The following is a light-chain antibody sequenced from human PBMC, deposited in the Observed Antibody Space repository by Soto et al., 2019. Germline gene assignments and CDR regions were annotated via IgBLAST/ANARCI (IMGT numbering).Light chain of an antibody. Sequence: DIQMTQSPSSLSASVGDRVTITCRASQSISSYLNWYQQKPGKAPKLLIYAASSLQSGVPSRFSGSGSGTDFTLTISSLQPEDFATYYCQQSYSTPCRFGQGTKVEIK. CDR1: QSISSY. CDR3: QQSYSTPCR. V-gene: IGKV1-39*01. CDR2: AAS. J-gene: IGKJ1*01.